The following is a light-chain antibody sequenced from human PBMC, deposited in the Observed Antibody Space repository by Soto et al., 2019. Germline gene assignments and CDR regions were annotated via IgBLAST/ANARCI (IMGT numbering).Light chain of an antibody. CDR2: AAS. J-gene: IGKJ5*01. Sequence: IQLTQSPSSLSASVGDSVTITCRASQGISRYLSWYQQKPGRAPKLLISAASTLQSGVPARFSGSGSGTDFTLSITSLQPEDFATYYCQQLNSYPRTFGQGTRLEIK. CDR3: QQLNSYPRT. CDR1: QGISRY. V-gene: IGKV1-9*01.